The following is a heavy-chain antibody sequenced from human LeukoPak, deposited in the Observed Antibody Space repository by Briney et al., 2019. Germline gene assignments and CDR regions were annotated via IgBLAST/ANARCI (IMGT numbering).Heavy chain of an antibody. Sequence: SETLSLTCSVSGGSTSSYYWSWIRQPPGKGLEWIGYIYYSGSTNYNPSLKSRVTISVDTSKNQFSLKLSSVTAADTAVYCCARETVYSGWFDPWGQGTLVTVSS. J-gene: IGHJ5*02. CDR3: ARETVYSGWFDP. V-gene: IGHV4-59*01. CDR1: GGSTSSYY. D-gene: IGHD3-10*01. CDR2: IYYSGST.